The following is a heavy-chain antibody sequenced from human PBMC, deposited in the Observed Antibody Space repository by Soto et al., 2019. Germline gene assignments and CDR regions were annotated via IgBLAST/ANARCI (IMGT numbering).Heavy chain of an antibody. CDR2: ISYDGSNK. D-gene: IGHD6-19*01. CDR3: AKVHSSGWHLLPYYGMDV. CDR1: GFTFSSYG. Sequence: PGGSLRLSCAASGFTFSSYGMHWVRQAPGKGLEWVAVISYDGSNKYYADSVKGRFTISRDNSKNTLYLQMNSLRAEDTAVYYCAKVHSSGWHLLPYYGMDVWGQGTTVTVSS. V-gene: IGHV3-30*18. J-gene: IGHJ6*02.